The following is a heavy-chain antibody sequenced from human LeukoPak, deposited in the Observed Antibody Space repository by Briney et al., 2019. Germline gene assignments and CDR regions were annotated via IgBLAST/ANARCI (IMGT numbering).Heavy chain of an antibody. Sequence: GGSLRLSCAASGFTFSSYAMHWVRQAPGKGLEWVAVISYDGSNKYYADSVKGRFTISRDNSKNTLYLQMNSLRAEDTAVYYCARYRTQWLVPEYYFDYWGQGTLVTVSS. D-gene: IGHD6-19*01. CDR3: ARYRTQWLVPEYYFDY. CDR1: GFTFSSYA. CDR2: ISYDGSNK. J-gene: IGHJ4*02. V-gene: IGHV3-30-3*01.